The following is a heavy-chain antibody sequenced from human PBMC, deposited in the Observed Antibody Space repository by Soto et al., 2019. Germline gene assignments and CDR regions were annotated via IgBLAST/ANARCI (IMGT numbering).Heavy chain of an antibody. CDR2: ISSNGGST. CDR3: VKGSGEGFWSGYYIHYFDY. J-gene: IGHJ4*02. CDR1: GFPFSSYA. V-gene: IGHV3-64D*08. D-gene: IGHD3-3*01. Sequence: GGSLRLSCSASGFPFSSYAMHWVRQAPGKGLEYVSAISSNGGSTYYADSVKGRFTISRDNSKNTLYLQMSSLRAEDTAVYYCVKGSGEGFWSGYYIHYFDYWGQGTLVTVSS.